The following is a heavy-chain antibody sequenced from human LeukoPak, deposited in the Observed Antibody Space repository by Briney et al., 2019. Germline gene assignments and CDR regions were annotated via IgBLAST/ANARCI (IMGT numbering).Heavy chain of an antibody. D-gene: IGHD6-13*01. CDR1: GFTFSNYA. J-gene: IGHJ3*02. Sequence: GGSLRLSCAASGFTFSNYAMHWVRQAPGKGLEWVSTISGSGGGPYYADSVKGRFTISRDNSKNTLSLQMNSLRAEDTAMYYCARDRGYSSSWDAFDIWGQGTMVTVSS. CDR2: ISGSGGGP. CDR3: ARDRGYSSSWDAFDI. V-gene: IGHV3-23*01.